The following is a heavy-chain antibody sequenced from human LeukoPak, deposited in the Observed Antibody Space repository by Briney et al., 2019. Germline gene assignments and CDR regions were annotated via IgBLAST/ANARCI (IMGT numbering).Heavy chain of an antibody. Sequence: SETLSLTCTVSGGSISSSSYYWGWIRQPPGKGLEWIGSIYYSGSTYYNPSLKSRVTISVDTSKNQFSLKLSSVTAADTAVYYCARSTRLRYFDWSTDAFDIWGQGTMVTVSS. V-gene: IGHV4-39*07. J-gene: IGHJ3*02. CDR3: ARSTRLRYFDWSTDAFDI. D-gene: IGHD3-9*01. CDR2: IYYSGST. CDR1: GGSISSSSYY.